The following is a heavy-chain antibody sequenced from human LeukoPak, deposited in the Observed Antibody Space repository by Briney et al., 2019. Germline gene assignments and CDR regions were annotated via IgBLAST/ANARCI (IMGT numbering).Heavy chain of an antibody. CDR2: ISAYNGNT. J-gene: IGHJ4*02. CDR3: ARSIMITFGGVIVIPD. Sequence: ASVKVSCKASGYTFTSYGISWVRQAPGQGLEWMGWISAYNGNTNYAQKLQGRVIMTTDTSTSTAYMELRSLRSDDTAVYYCARSIMITFGGVIVIPDWGQGTLVTVSS. CDR1: GYTFTSYG. D-gene: IGHD3-16*02. V-gene: IGHV1-18*01.